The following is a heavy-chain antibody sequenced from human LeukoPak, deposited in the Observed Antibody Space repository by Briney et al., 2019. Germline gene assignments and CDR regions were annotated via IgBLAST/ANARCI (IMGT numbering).Heavy chain of an antibody. CDR3: VRGPYGSSISNWFDP. CDR1: GFTFSSYW. CDR2: IYYNGDT. V-gene: IGHV4-59*01. D-gene: IGHD3-10*01. Sequence: GSLRLSCAASGFTFSSYWMSWVRQAPGKGLEWIGYIYYNGDTHYNPSLNSRLSMSVDTPNKQFSLNLRSVTAADTAVYYCVRGPYGSSISNWFDPWGQGLLVTVSS. J-gene: IGHJ5*02.